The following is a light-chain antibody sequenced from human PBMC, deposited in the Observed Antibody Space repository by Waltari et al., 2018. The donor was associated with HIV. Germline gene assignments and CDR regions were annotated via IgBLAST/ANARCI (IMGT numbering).Light chain of an antibody. V-gene: IGKV3-20*01. CDR3: QQYGSSPGYT. J-gene: IGKJ2*01. CDR2: GAS. Sequence: ELVLTQSPGTLSLSPGESANLTCRASQSVSSSYLAWYQQKPGQAPRLLIYGASSRATGIPDRFSGSGSGTDFTLTISRLEPEDFAVYYCQQYGSSPGYTFGQGTKLEIK. CDR1: QSVSSSY.